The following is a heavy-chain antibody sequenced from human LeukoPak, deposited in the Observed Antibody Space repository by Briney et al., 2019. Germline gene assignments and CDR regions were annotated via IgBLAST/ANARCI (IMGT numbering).Heavy chain of an antibody. CDR2: ISSSSSYT. V-gene: IGHV3-11*06. D-gene: IGHD3-10*01. Sequence: GGSLRLPCAASGFTFSDYYMSWIRQAPGKGLEWVSYISSSSSYTNYADSVKGRFTISRDNAKNSLYLQMNSLRAEDTAVYYCARARGDYFDYWGQGTLVTVSS. CDR3: ARARGDYFDY. J-gene: IGHJ4*02. CDR1: GFTFSDYY.